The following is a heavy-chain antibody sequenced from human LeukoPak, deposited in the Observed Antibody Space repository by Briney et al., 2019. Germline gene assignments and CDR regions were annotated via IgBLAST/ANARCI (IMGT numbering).Heavy chain of an antibody. CDR2: ISSSGSTI. CDR3: ARANYDFWSGYYF. V-gene: IGHV3-48*03. CDR1: GFTFSSYE. D-gene: IGHD3-3*01. J-gene: IGHJ4*02. Sequence: GGSLRLSCAASGFTFSSYEMNWVRQAPGKWLEWVSYISSSGSTIYYADSVKGRFTISRDNAKNSLYLQMNSLRAEDTAVYYCARANYDFWSGYYFWGQGTLVTVSS.